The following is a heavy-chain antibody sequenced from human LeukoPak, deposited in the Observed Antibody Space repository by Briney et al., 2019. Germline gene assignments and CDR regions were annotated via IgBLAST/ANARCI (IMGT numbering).Heavy chain of an antibody. CDR1: GLTFRSAW. J-gene: IGHJ4*02. V-gene: IGHV3-15*01. CDR2: IKSQGDGATT. D-gene: IGHD4/OR15-4a*01. CDR3: ATADYPPFEF. Sequence: PGGSLRLSCAASGLTFRSAWMSWVRQAPGKGLEWVGRIKSQGDGATTVHSALVKGRFSISRDDSRNTLYLQMDSLKIEDTAVYFCATADYPPFEFWGQGTLVTVSS.